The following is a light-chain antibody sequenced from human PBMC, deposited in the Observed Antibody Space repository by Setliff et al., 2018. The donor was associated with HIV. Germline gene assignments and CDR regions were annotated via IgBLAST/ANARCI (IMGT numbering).Light chain of an antibody. CDR2: EVS. Sequence: QSVLTQPASVSGSPGQSITISCTGTSSDVGGYNYVSWYQQHPGKAPKLMIYEVSNRPSGVPDRFSGSKSGNTASLTVSGLQAEDEADYYCSSHGGSNDFYVFGTGTKVTVL. V-gene: IGLV2-8*01. CDR1: SSDVGGYNY. CDR3: SSHGGSNDFYV. J-gene: IGLJ1*01.